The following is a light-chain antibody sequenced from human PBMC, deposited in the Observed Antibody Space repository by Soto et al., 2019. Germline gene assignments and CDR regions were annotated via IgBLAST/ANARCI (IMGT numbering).Light chain of an antibody. CDR3: CSYAGRYTVL. J-gene: IGLJ2*01. CDR1: SSDVGAYNY. Sequence: QSVLTQPRSVSGSPGQSVTISCTGTSSDVGAYNYVSWYQQHPGRAPKLMIYDVNKRPSGVPDRFSASKSGNTASLTISGLQAEDEAEYYCCSYAGRYTVLFGGGTQLTVL. CDR2: DVN. V-gene: IGLV2-11*01.